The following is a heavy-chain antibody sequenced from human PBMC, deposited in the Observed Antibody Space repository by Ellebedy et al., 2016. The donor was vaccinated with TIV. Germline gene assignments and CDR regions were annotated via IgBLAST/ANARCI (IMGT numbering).Heavy chain of an antibody. Sequence: PGGSLRLSCAASGFTFSDYYMSWIRQAPGKGLEWVSYISSSSSYTNYAHSVKGRFTISRDNSKNSLFLQMNSLRAEDTAVYYCTSYCSSTSCPTDYYYGLDVWGQGTTVTVSS. CDR3: TSYCSSTSCPTDYYYGLDV. J-gene: IGHJ6*02. CDR1: GFTFSDYY. CDR2: ISSSSSYT. D-gene: IGHD2-2*01. V-gene: IGHV3-11*03.